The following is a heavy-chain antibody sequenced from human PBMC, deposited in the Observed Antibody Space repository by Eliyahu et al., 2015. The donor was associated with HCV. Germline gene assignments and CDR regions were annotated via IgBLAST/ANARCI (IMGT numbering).Heavy chain of an antibody. CDR2: IRYDGSNK. D-gene: IGHD1-26*01. J-gene: IGHJ4*02. Sequence: QVQLVESGGGVVQPGGSLRLSXXASGFTFSSYGMHWVRQAPGKGLEWVAFIRYDGSNKYYADSVKGRFTISRDNSKNTLYLQMNSLRAEDTAVYYCAKDMWVVGASFDYWGQGTLVTVSS. V-gene: IGHV3-30*02. CDR3: AKDMWVVGASFDY. CDR1: GFTFSSYG.